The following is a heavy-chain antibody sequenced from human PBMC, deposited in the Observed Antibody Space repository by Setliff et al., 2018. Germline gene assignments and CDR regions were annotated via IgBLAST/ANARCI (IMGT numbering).Heavy chain of an antibody. CDR3: ARDRTYYGSGTYTRYFDY. V-gene: IGHV4-31*03. CDR1: GGSISSGGYY. D-gene: IGHD3-10*01. J-gene: IGHJ4*02. Sequence: PSETLSLTCTVSGGSISSGGYYWSWIRQHPGKGLEWIGYIYYSGSTYYNPSLKSRVTISLDTSKNQFSLNLSSVTAADTAVYYCARDRTYYGSGTYTRYFDYWGQGTLVTVSS. CDR2: IYYSGST.